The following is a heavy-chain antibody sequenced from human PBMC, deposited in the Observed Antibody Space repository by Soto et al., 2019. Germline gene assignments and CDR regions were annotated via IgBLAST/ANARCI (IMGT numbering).Heavy chain of an antibody. CDR3: ASSRGPTKQQLPSGY. Sequence: GGSLRLSCAASGFTFSSYSMNWVRQAPGKGLEWVSSISSSSSYIYYADSVKGRFTISRDNAKNSLYLQMNSLRAEDTAVYYCASSRGPTKQQLPSGYWGQGTLVTVSS. V-gene: IGHV3-21*01. CDR2: ISSSSSYI. CDR1: GFTFSSYS. D-gene: IGHD6-13*01. J-gene: IGHJ4*02.